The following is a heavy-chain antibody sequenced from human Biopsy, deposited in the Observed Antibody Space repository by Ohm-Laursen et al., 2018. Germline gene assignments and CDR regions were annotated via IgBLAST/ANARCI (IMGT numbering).Heavy chain of an antibody. CDR1: GYFIISGYY. D-gene: IGHD2/OR15-2a*01. J-gene: IGHJ6*02. CDR3: ARAIYCTTSTCYQRGMDV. CDR2: VCHSGDT. Sequence: GTLSLTCDVSGYFIISGYYWGWIRQSPGKGLEWIGSVCHSGDTYSNPSLNSRVTISADRFKNQVSLKLSSVTAADTAVYYCARAIYCTTSTCYQRGMDVWGQGTTVTVAS. V-gene: IGHV4-38-2*01.